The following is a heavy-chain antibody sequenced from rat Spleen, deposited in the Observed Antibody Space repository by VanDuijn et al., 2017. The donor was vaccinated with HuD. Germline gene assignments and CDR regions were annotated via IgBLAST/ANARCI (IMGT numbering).Heavy chain of an antibody. CDR2: ISTDGGHT. CDR1: GFTFSNYY. D-gene: IGHD1-3*01. CDR3: ATMELAHYFDY. Sequence: EVQLVESGGGLVQPGRSMKVSCAASGFTFSNYYMTWVRQAPTKGLEWVASISTDGGHTYYRDSVKGRFTISRDKAKSPLYLQLDSLRSEDTATYYCATMELAHYFDYWGQGVMVTVSS. V-gene: IGHV5-25*01. J-gene: IGHJ2*01.